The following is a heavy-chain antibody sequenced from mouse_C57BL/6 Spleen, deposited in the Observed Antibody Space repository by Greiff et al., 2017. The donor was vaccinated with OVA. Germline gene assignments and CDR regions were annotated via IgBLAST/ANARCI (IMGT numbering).Heavy chain of an antibody. CDR1: GYAFSSSW. V-gene: IGHV1-82*01. J-gene: IGHJ2*01. Sequence: QVQLQQSGPELVKPGASVKISCKASGYAFSSSWMNWVKQRPGKGLEWIGRIYPGDGDTNYNGKFKGKATLTADKSSSTAYMQLSSLTSEDSAVYFGAREYDYDGGYYFDYWGQGTTLTVSS. CDR3: AREYDYDGGYYFDY. CDR2: IYPGDGDT. D-gene: IGHD2-4*01.